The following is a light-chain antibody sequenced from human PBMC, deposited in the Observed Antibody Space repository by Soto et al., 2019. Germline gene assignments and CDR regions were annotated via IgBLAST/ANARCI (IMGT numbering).Light chain of an antibody. CDR3: QQYGSSPIT. CDR2: AAS. Sequence: EIGVSLSPATLSVSKGERATLSCRASQSVRSNLAWYQQKPGQAPRLVIYAASTRATGIPDRFSGSVSGTEFTLTISRLEPEDFAVYYCQQYGSSPITFGQGTRLEI. CDR1: QSVRSN. J-gene: IGKJ5*01. V-gene: IGKV3-20*01.